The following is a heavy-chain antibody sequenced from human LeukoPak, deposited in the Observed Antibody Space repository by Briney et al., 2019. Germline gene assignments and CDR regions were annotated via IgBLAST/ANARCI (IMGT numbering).Heavy chain of an antibody. J-gene: IGHJ4*02. CDR2: ISGSGGST. CDR1: GFTFSSYA. D-gene: IGHD2-15*01. V-gene: IGHV3-23*01. Sequence: GGSLRLSCAASGFTFSSYAMSWVRQAPGKGLEWVSAISGSGGSTYYADSVKGRFTISGDNSKNTLYLQMNSLRAEDTAVYYCAKDPSGGSCYPDYWGQGTLVTVSS. CDR3: AKDPSGGSCYPDY.